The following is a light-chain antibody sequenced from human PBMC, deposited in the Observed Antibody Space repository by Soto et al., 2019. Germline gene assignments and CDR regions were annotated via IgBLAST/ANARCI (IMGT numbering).Light chain of an antibody. V-gene: IGLV2-14*01. CDR3: SSYTRSSTVV. Sequence: QSALTQPASVSGSPGQSITISCSGTSSDVGGYNYVSWYQQHPGKAPKLMIYDVSKRPSGVSNRCSGSKSGNTASLTISGRQAEDEADYYCSSYTRSSTVVFGGGTKLTVL. CDR1: SSDVGGYNY. J-gene: IGLJ2*01. CDR2: DVS.